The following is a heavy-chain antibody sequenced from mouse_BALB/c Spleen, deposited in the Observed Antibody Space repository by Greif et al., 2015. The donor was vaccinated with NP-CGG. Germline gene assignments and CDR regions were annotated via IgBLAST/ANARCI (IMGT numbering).Heavy chain of an antibody. CDR2: INPSNGGT. CDR1: GYTFTSYY. D-gene: IGHD2-3*01. CDR3: RRFLLFC. J-gene: IGHJ3*01. Sequence: VQLQQSGAELVKPGASVKLSCKASGYTFTSYYMYWVKQRPGQGLEWIGEINPSNGGTNFNEKFKSKATLTVDKSSSTTYMQLCCLMSEDSSVFFCRRFLLFCWAQGSLLSVSA. V-gene: IGHV1S120*01.